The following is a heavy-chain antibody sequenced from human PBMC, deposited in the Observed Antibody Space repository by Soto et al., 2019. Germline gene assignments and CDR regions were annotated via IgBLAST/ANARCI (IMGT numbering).Heavy chain of an antibody. Sequence: QLQLQESGPGLVKPSETLSLTCTVSGDSISISSHYWGWIRQPPGKGLEWIANIYYSGSTYYNPSLKSRVTISLDTSKNQVSLKLGSVTAADTAVYYCVRMNIVGVLYYYMDAWGQGTTVTVSS. CDR2: IYYSGST. CDR3: VRMNIVGVLYYYMDA. J-gene: IGHJ6*03. V-gene: IGHV4-39*01. CDR1: GDSISISSHY. D-gene: IGHD3-3*02.